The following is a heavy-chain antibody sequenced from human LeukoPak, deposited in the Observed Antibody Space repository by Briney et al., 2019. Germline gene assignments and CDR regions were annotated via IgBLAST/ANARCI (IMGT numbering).Heavy chain of an antibody. D-gene: IGHD1-26*01. CDR1: GGSFSGYY. V-gene: IGHV4-34*01. CDR2: INHSGST. Sequence: SETLSLTCAVYGGSFSGYYWSWIRQPPGKGLEWIGEINHSGSTNYNPSLKSRVTISVDTSKNQFSLKLSSVTAADTAVYYCARRFSGSYRRYYYYYMDVWGKGTTVTISS. CDR3: ARRFSGSYRRYYYYYMDV. J-gene: IGHJ6*03.